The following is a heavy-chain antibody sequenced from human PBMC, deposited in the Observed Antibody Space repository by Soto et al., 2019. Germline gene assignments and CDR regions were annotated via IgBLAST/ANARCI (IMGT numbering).Heavy chain of an antibody. Sequence: PGGSLRLSCAASGFTFSSYGMHCVRQAPGKGLEWVAVISYDGSNKYYADSVKGRFTISRDNSKNTLYLQMNSLRAEDTAVYYCAKDGEVGSLWFGEGYYYYGMDVWGQGTTVTVSS. CDR3: AKDGEVGSLWFGEGYYYYGMDV. J-gene: IGHJ6*02. CDR1: GFTFSSYG. D-gene: IGHD3-10*01. CDR2: ISYDGSNK. V-gene: IGHV3-30*18.